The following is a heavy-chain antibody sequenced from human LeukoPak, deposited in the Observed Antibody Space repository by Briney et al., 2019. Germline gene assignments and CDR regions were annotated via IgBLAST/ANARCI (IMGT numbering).Heavy chain of an antibody. CDR2: ISDSDGST. J-gene: IGHJ4*02. Sequence: QPGGSLRLSCAASRLSFTTYAMTWVRQAPVKGLEWVSTISDSDGSTFYADSVKGRFTISRDSSKHTAFLQMKSLRAEDTAIYFCAMGTYFDYWGQGTLVTVS. D-gene: IGHD7-27*01. CDR3: AMGTYFDY. V-gene: IGHV3-23*01. CDR1: RLSFTTYA.